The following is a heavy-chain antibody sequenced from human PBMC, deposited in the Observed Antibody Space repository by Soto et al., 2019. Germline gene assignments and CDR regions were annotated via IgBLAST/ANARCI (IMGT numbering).Heavy chain of an antibody. Sequence: QVQLVESGGGVVQPGRSLRLSCAASGFTFSDYGMHWVRQAPGKGLEWVAVISYDGSNKYYADSVKGRFTISRDNSKNTLYLQMNSLRAEDTAVYYCAKDGEKWELSSYNWFDPWGQGTLVTVSS. CDR1: GFTFSDYG. V-gene: IGHV3-30*18. CDR3: AKDGEKWELSSYNWFDP. CDR2: ISYDGSNK. J-gene: IGHJ5*02. D-gene: IGHD1-26*01.